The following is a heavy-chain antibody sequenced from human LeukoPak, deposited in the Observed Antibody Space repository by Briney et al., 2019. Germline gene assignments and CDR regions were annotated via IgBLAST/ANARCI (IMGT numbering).Heavy chain of an antibody. CDR3: ARGCPMYSSSFGNHFDY. Sequence: PGGSLRLSCAASGFTFSSYWMSWVRQAPGKGLEWVANIKQDGSEKYYVDSVKGRFTISRDNAKNSLYLQMNSLRAEDTAVHYCARGCPMYSSSFGNHFDYWGQGTLVTVSS. V-gene: IGHV3-7*01. CDR1: GFTFSSYW. CDR2: IKQDGSEK. J-gene: IGHJ4*02. D-gene: IGHD6-6*01.